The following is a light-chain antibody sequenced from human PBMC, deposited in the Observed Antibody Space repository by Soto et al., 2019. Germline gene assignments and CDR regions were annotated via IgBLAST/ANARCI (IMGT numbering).Light chain of an antibody. Sequence: EIVITQSPATLSVSPGERATLSCRASQSVSSDLAWYQQTPGQPPRLLIYDASNRDTGIPARFRGSGSGTEFTLTISSLQPDDFSTYYCQHYNSYSEAFGQGTKVDI. CDR3: QHYNSYSEA. V-gene: IGKV3D-15*01. CDR2: DAS. J-gene: IGKJ1*01. CDR1: QSVSSD.